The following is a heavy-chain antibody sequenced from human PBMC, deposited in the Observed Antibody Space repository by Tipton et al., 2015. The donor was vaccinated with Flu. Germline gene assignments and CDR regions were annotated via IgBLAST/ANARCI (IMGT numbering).Heavy chain of an antibody. CDR1: GFSFSNYW. J-gene: IGHJ6*04. CDR2: INRDGSTT. CDR3: ARKVGDV. Sequence: SLRLSCAASGFSFSNYWMLWVRQAPGKGLVWVSRINRDGSTTNYADSVKGRFTISRDNSKNSLYLQMNSLRAEDTAVYYCARKVGDVWGKGTTVIVSS. V-gene: IGHV3-74*01.